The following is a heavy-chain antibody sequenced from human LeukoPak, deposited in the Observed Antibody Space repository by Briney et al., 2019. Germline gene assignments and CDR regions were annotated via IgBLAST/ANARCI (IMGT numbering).Heavy chain of an antibody. J-gene: IGHJ4*02. V-gene: IGHV3-23*01. CDR2: ISGSGGST. CDR1: GFTFSSYA. CDR3: ARAESDIVVVPAAHS. D-gene: IGHD2-2*01. Sequence: GGSLRLACAASGFTFSSYAMSWVRQAPGKGLEWVSAISGSGGSTYYADSVKGRFTISRDNSKNTLYLQLNSLRAEATAVYYCARAESDIVVVPAAHSWGQGTLVTVSS.